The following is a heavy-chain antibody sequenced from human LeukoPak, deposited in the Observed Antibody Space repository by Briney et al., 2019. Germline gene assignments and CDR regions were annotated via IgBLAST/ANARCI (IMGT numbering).Heavy chain of an antibody. Sequence: ASVKVSCKASGYTFTSYAMHWVRQAPGQRLEWMGWINAGNGNTKYSQKFQGRVTMTEDTSTDTAYMELSSLRSEDTAVYYCATLYGSGSYWGQGTLVTVSS. V-gene: IGHV1-3*01. CDR3: ATLYGSGSY. J-gene: IGHJ4*02. CDR1: GYTFTSYA. D-gene: IGHD3-10*01. CDR2: INAGNGNT.